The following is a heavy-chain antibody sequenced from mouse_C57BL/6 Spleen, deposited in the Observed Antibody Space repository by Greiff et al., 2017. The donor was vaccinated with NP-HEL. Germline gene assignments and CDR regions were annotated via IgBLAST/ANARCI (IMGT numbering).Heavy chain of an antibody. CDR3: ARRADYYGSSYRTLFFDY. CDR1: GYTFTDHT. D-gene: IGHD1-1*01. CDR2: IYPRDGST. J-gene: IGHJ2*01. V-gene: IGHV1-78*01. Sequence: QVQLQQSDAELVKPGASVKISCKVSGYTFTDHTIHWMKQRPEQGLEWIGYIYPRDGSTKYNEKFKGKATLTADKSSSTAYMQLNSLTSEDSAVYFCARRADYYGSSYRTLFFDYWGQGTTLTVSS.